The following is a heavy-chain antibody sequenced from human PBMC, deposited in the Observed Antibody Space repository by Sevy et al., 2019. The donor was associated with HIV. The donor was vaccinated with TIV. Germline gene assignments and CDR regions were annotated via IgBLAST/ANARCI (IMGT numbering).Heavy chain of an antibody. J-gene: IGHJ4*02. CDR3: ASVYYDSSGYTG. CDR2: IYSGGST. Sequence: GGSLRLSCAASGFTVSSNYMSWVRQAPGKGLEWVSVIYSGGSTYYADSVKGRFTISRDNSKNTLYLQMNCLRAEDTAVYYCASVYYDSSGYTGWGQGTLVTVSS. CDR1: GFTVSSNY. V-gene: IGHV3-53*01. D-gene: IGHD3-22*01.